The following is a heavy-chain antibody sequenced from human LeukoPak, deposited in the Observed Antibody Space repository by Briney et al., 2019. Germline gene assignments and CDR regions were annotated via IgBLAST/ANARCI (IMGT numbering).Heavy chain of an antibody. D-gene: IGHD6-19*01. CDR3: ARDHARIAVAGTNWFDP. J-gene: IGHJ5*02. CDR2: ISVYHGNT. CDR1: GYTFTNYG. V-gene: IGHV1-18*01. Sequence: ASVKVSCKASGYTFTNYGISWVRQAPGQGLEWMGWISVYHGNTNYAQNLQGRVTMTTDTSTSTAYMELRSLRSDDTAVYYCARDHARIAVAGTNWFDPWGQGTLVTVSS.